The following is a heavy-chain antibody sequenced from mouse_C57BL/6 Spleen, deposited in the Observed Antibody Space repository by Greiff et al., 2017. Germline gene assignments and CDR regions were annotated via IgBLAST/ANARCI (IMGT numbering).Heavy chain of an antibody. D-gene: IGHD2-4*01. V-gene: IGHV2-2*01. Sequence: VKLMESGPGLVQPSQSLSITCTVSGFSLTSYGVHWVRQSPGKGLEWLGVIWCGGSTDYNAAFISRLSISKDNSKSQVFFKMNSLQADDTAIYYCARGFDYDVAFAYWGQGTLVTVSA. CDR3: ARGFDYDVAFAY. J-gene: IGHJ3*01. CDR1: GFSLTSYG. CDR2: IWCGGST.